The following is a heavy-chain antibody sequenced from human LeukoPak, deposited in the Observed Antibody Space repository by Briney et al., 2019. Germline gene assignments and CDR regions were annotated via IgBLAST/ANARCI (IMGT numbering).Heavy chain of an antibody. D-gene: IGHD3-3*01. CDR2: ISSSTNYI. CDR1: GFTFSSYS. CDR3: AREKLPHDFWSGYYSGAVDP. V-gene: IGHV3-21*01. J-gene: IGHJ5*02. Sequence: GGSLRLSCAASGFTFSSYSMTWVRQAPGKGLEWVSSISSSTNYIYYADSVKGRFTISRDNAKNSLYLQMNSLRAEDTAMYYCAREKLPHDFWSGYYSGAVDPWGQGTQVTVSS.